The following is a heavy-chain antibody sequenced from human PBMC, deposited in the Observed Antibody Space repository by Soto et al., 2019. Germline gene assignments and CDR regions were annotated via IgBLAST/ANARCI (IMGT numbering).Heavy chain of an antibody. CDR1: GYTFTSYA. J-gene: IGHJ4*02. D-gene: IGHD6-19*01. Sequence: ASVKVSCKASGYTFTSYAMHWVRQAPGQRLEWMGWISAGNGNTKYSQKFQGRVTITRDTSASTAYMELSSLRSEDTAVYYCASLRYSSGWYIDYWGQATLVTASS. CDR2: ISAGNGNT. V-gene: IGHV1-3*01. CDR3: ASLRYSSGWYIDY.